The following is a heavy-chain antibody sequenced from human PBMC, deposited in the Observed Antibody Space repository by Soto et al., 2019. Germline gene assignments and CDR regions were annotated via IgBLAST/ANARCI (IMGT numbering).Heavy chain of an antibody. CDR3: AATYYYDSSGYSNFDY. Sequence: GASVKVSCKASGFTFTSSAVQWVRQARGQRLEWIGWIVVGSGNTNYAQKFQERVTITRDMSTSTAYMELSSLRSEDTAVYYCAATYYYDSSGYSNFDYWGQGTLVIVSS. V-gene: IGHV1-58*01. CDR2: IVVGSGNT. J-gene: IGHJ4*02. D-gene: IGHD3-22*01. CDR1: GFTFTSSA.